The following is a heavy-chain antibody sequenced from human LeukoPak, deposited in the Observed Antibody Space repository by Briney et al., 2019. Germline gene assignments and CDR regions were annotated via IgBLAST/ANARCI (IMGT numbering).Heavy chain of an antibody. V-gene: IGHV4-59*01. D-gene: IGHD5-24*01. CDR1: GGSISSYY. J-gene: IGHJ5*02. Sequence: PETLSLTCTVSGGSISSYYWSWIRQPPGKGLEWIGYIYYSGSTNYNPSLKSRVTISVDTSKNQFSLKLSSVTAADTAVYYCARVRGYKIKGSWFDPWGQGTLVTVSS. CDR3: ARVRGYKIKGSWFDP. CDR2: IYYSGST.